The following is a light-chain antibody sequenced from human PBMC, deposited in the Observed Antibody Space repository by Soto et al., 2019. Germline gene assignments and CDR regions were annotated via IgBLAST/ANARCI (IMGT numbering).Light chain of an antibody. V-gene: IGKV3-20*01. CDR1: QSVSSNY. Sequence: EVVMTQSPATLSLSPVEIATLSVMGGQSVSSNYLAWFQQKPGQVPRLLIYAASSRATGIPDRFSGSGSGTDFTLTISRLEPQDFAVYYCQQYGSSPQTFGQGTKVDI. J-gene: IGKJ1*01. CDR2: AAS. CDR3: QQYGSSPQT.